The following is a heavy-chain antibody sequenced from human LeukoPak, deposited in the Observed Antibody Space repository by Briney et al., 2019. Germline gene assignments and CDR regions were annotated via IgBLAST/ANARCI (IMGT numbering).Heavy chain of an antibody. Sequence: SETLSLTCAVYGGSFSGYYWSWIRQPPGKGLEWIGETNHTGSTTYNPSLKSRVTMSVDTSKNQFSLKLSSVTAADTAVYYCARGRWKSTGWYRVSGLDYWGQGTLVPVSS. CDR3: ARGRWKSTGWYRVSGLDY. CDR1: GGSFSGYY. J-gene: IGHJ4*02. CDR2: TNHTGST. D-gene: IGHD6-19*01. V-gene: IGHV4-34*01.